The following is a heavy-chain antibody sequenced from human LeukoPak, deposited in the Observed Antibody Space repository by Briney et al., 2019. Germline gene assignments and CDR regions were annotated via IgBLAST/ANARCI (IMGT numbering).Heavy chain of an antibody. CDR1: GFTFSSYG. CDR2: ISYDGSNK. J-gene: IGHJ4*02. CDR3: AKDREFDY. V-gene: IGHV3-30*18. Sequence: GGSLRLSCAASGFTFSSYGMHWVRQAPGKGLEWVAVISYDGSNKYYADSVKGRFTISRDNSKSTLYLQMNSLRAEDTAVYYCAKDREFDYWGQGTLVTVSS.